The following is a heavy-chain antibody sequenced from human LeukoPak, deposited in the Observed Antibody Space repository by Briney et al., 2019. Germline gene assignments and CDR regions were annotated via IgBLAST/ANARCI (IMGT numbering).Heavy chain of an antibody. D-gene: IGHD1-1*01. J-gene: IGHJ4*02. V-gene: IGHV3-74*01. CDR2: INGDGSST. CDR1: GFTFSSYW. CDR3: TRGAGTSDY. Sequence: PGGSLRLSCAASGFTFSSYWMHWVRQAPGKGLVWVSRINGDGSSTSYADSVKGRFSISRDNTRNTVYMQMNSLRAEDTAVYYCTRGAGTSDYWGQGTLVTVSS.